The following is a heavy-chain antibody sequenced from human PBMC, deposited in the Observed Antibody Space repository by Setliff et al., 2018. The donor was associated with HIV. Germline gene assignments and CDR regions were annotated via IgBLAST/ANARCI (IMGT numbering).Heavy chain of an antibody. D-gene: IGHD2-2*01. V-gene: IGHV3-11*04. J-gene: IGHJ3*01. CDR3: ARDLNLPGGEDFDL. CDR2: ISSSGSTT. Sequence: GGSLRLSCAASGFTFSDSYMSWIRQAPGKGLEWISFISSSGSTTYHADSVKGRFTISRDNAKNSLYLQMNSLRAEDTAVYYCARDLNLPGGEDFDLWGQGTMVTVSS. CDR1: GFTFSDSY.